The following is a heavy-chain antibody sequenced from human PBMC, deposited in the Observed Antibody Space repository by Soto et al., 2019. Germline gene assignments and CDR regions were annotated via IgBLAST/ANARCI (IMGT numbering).Heavy chain of an antibody. D-gene: IGHD3-16*01. CDR1: GGSISSSSYY. J-gene: IGHJ5*02. V-gene: IGHV4-39*01. Sequence: QLQLQESGPGLVKPSETLSLTCTVSGGSISSSSYYWGWIRQPPGKGLEWIGSIYYSGGTYYNPSLKSRVTISVDTSKNQFSLKLSSVTAADTAVYYCASIMITFGGVKSDWFDPWGQGTLVTVSS. CDR2: IYYSGGT. CDR3: ASIMITFGGVKSDWFDP.